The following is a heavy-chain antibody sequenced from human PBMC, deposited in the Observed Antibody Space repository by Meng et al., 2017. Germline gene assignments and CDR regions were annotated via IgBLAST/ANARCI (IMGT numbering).Heavy chain of an antibody. Sequence: HEGVGFLKPSGTQSLPWRGWGGSLGCYYQAWIRQPPGKGLEWIGEINHSGSTNYSPSLKSRVTISVDTSKNQFSLKLSSVTAADTDVYYCARVGSFLRDYWGQGPLVTVSS. CDR1: GGSLGCYY. V-gene: IGHV4-34*01. CDR2: INHSGST. CDR3: ARVGSFLRDY. J-gene: IGHJ4*02. D-gene: IGHD2/OR15-2a*01.